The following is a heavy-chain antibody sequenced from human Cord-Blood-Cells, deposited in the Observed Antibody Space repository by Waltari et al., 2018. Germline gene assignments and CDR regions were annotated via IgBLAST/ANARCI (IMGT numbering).Heavy chain of an antibody. CDR1: GGSLSSSSYY. D-gene: IGHD3-10*01. CDR2: IYYSGGT. V-gene: IGHV4-39*01. CDR3: AGHFRGLSYWYFDL. Sequence: QLQLQESGPGLVKPSETLSLTCTVSGGSLSSSSYYWGWIRQPPGKGLGWIGIIYYSGGTYYNPSLKSRVTISVDTSKNQFSLKLSSVTAADTAVYYCAGHFRGLSYWYFDLWGRGTLVTVSS. J-gene: IGHJ2*01.